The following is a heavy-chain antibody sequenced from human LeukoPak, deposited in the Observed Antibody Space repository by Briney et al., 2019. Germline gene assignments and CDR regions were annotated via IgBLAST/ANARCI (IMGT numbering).Heavy chain of an antibody. CDR3: TLGGSDY. Sequence: GGSLRHSCAASGFTFSSYTMTWVRQAPGKGLEWVSGISGSGDSTYYADSVKGRFTISRDNSKNTLHLQMNSLKTEDTAVYYYTLGGSDYWGQGTLVTVSS. CDR1: GFTFSSYT. J-gene: IGHJ4*02. CDR2: ISGSGDST. V-gene: IGHV3-23*01. D-gene: IGHD3-16*01.